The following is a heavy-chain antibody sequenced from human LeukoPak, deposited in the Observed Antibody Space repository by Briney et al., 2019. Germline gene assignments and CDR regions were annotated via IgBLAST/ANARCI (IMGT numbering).Heavy chain of an antibody. D-gene: IGHD4-23*01. CDR2: IYGGGST. V-gene: IGHV3-53*01. CDR1: GFTFNTHA. J-gene: IGHJ6*03. Sequence: GGSLRLSCAASGFTFNTHAMSWVRQAPGKGLEWVSVIYGGGSTYYADAVKGRFTISRDNSKNTLYLQMNSLRAEDTAVYYCARNYGGTSPGYYYYYMDVWGKGTTVTVSS. CDR3: ARNYGGTSPGYYYYYMDV.